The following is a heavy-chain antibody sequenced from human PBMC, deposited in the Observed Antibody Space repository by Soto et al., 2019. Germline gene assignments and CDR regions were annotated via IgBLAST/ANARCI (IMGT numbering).Heavy chain of an antibody. D-gene: IGHD1-26*01. CDR2: IIPISGSI. CDR3: ASRERVDAFDV. V-gene: IGHV1-69*01. CDR1: GGTFSTYG. J-gene: IGHJ3*01. Sequence: QVQLVQSGAEVKKPGSSVKVSCKASGGTFSTYGITWVRQASGQGLEWMGGIIPISGSIKFAQKLQGRLTFIPDESTSTVYMELSSLTSEDTAVYYCASRERVDAFDVWGQGTMVTVSS.